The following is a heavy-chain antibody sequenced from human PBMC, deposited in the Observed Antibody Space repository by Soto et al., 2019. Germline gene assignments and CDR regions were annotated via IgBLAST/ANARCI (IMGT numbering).Heavy chain of an antibody. CDR2: IYYSGST. CDR3: ARDKGGAALKGSGMDV. CDR1: GGSISSRDYY. V-gene: IGHV4-31*03. D-gene: IGHD2-8*01. J-gene: IGHJ6*02. Sequence: QVQLQESGPGLVKPAQTLSLRCTVSGGSISSRDYYWSWIRQHPEKGLEWIGSIYYSGSTYYNPSLKSRVTMSLDTSMNEFSLKLTSVTAADTDVYYCARDKGGAALKGSGMDVWGQGTTVTVSS.